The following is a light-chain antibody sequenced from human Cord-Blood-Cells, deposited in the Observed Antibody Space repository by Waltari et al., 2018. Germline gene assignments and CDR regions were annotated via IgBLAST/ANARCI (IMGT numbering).Light chain of an antibody. V-gene: IGKV1-39*01. CDR3: QQSYSTPQT. CDR1: QSISSY. CDR2: AAS. J-gene: IGKJ2*01. Sequence: DIQMTQSPSSLSASVGDRVTITCRAIQSISSYLNWYQQKPGKAPKLLIYAASSLQSGGPSRFSGSGSGTDFTLTISSLQPEDFATYYCQQSYSTPQTFGQGTKLEIK.